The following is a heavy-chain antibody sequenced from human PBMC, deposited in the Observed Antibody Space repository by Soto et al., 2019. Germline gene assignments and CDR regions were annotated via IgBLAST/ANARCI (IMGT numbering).Heavy chain of an antibody. V-gene: IGHV3-30*18. J-gene: IGHJ6*02. CDR3: AKDSQVGYSGMDV. CDR1: GFTFSSYG. CDR2: ISYDGSNK. D-gene: IGHD3-10*01. Sequence: PGGSLRLSCAASGFTFSSYGMHWVRQAPGKGLEWVAVISYDGSNKYYADSVKGRFTISRDNSKNTLYLQMNSLRAEDTAVYYCAKDSQVGYSGMDVWGQGTTVTVSS.